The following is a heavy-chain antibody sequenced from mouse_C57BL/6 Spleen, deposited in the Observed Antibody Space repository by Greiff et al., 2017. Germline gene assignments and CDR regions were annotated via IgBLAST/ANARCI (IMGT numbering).Heavy chain of an antibody. D-gene: IGHD4-1*01. CDR1: GYTFTSYW. J-gene: IGHJ4*01. V-gene: IGHV1-72*01. Sequence: QVQLQQPGAELVQPGASVKLSCKASGYTFTSYWMHWVKQRPGRGLEWIGRIDPNSGGTKYNEKFKSKATLSVDKPSSTAYMQLSSLTSEDSAVYYCATLLTGKDYAMGYWCQGASVTVSS. CDR3: ATLLTGKDYAMGY. CDR2: IDPNSGGT.